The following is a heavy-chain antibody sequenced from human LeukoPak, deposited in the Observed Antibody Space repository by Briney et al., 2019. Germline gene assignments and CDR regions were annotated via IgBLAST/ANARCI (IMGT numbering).Heavy chain of an antibody. V-gene: IGHV3-30*18. CDR2: ISYDGSNK. CDR3: AKGERTAAAGTRAFDI. Sequence: GGSLRLSCAASGFTFSSYGMHWVRQAPGKGLEWVAVISYDGSNKYYADSVKGRFTISRDNSKNTLYLQMNSLRAEDTAVYYCAKGERTAAAGTRAFDIWGQGTMVTVSS. CDR1: GFTFSSYG. D-gene: IGHD6-13*01. J-gene: IGHJ3*02.